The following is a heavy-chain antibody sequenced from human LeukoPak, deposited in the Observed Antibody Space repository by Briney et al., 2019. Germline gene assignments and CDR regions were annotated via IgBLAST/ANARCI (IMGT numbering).Heavy chain of an antibody. Sequence: ASETLSLTCTVSGGSISSSSYYWGWIRQPPGKGLEWIGSIYSSGSTYYNPSLKSRVTISVDTSKNQFPLNLSSVPASDTAVYYCARRGGSGRSFDYWGQGILVTVSS. CDR1: GGSISSSSYY. J-gene: IGHJ4*02. D-gene: IGHD3-10*01. V-gene: IGHV4-39*01. CDR2: IYSSGST. CDR3: ARRGGSGRSFDY.